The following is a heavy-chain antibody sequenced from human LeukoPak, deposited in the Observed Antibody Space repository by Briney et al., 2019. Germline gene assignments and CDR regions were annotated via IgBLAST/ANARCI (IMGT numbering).Heavy chain of an antibody. CDR1: GYTFTSYG. CDR2: ISAYNGNT. V-gene: IGHV1-18*01. Sequence: GASVKVSCKASGYTFTSYGISWVRQAPGQGLEWMGWISAYNGNTNYAQKLQGRVTMTTDTSTSTAYMELRSLRSVDTAVYYCARIAYCDFWSASHEHFDCWGPGTLVTVSS. CDR3: ARIAYCDFWSASHEHFDC. J-gene: IGHJ4*02. D-gene: IGHD3-3*01.